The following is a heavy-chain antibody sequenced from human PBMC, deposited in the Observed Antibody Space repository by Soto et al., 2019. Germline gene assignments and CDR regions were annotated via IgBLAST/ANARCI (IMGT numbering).Heavy chain of an antibody. V-gene: IGHV3-64D*06. J-gene: IGHJ4*02. Sequence: GGSLRLSCAASGFTFSSYSMDWVRQAPGQGLEWLSAISTDGSRTFYADSVKGRFTISRDNSKNTLYLQMSSLRAEDTAVYYCVKDSFRAGVITVTLLSYWGQGTLVTVSS. CDR3: VKDSFRAGVITVTLLSY. CDR1: GFTFSSYS. D-gene: IGHD4-17*01. CDR2: ISTDGSRT.